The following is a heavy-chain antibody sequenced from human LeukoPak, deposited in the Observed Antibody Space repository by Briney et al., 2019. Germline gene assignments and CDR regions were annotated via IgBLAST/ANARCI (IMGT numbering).Heavy chain of an antibody. CDR2: ISGSNGNT. CDR3: ARDRDRMVQGVTALFDY. Sequence: ASVKVSCKTSGYTFTTYGISWVRQAPGQGLEWMGWISGSNGNTKYAQKVQGRVTMTTDTSTTTAYMEVRSLRSDDTAVYYCARDRDRMVQGVTALFDYWGQGTLATVSS. V-gene: IGHV1-18*04. CDR1: GYTFTTYG. D-gene: IGHD3-10*01. J-gene: IGHJ4*02.